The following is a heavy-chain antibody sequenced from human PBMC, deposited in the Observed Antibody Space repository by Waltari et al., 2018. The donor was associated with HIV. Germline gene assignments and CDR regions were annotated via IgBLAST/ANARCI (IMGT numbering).Heavy chain of an antibody. J-gene: IGHJ4*02. CDR2: ITYDAGGI. CDR1: GFTFSDNA. Sequence: QVQLVESGGGVVQPGGSLSLSCAASGFTFSDNAMHWVRQASGRGPEWLTFITYDAGGIFYADSVRGRFTVSRDNSKNTQFLQMNSLRPEDSAVYFCVAEVGPRDFGNWGQGVLVTVSS. V-gene: IGHV3-30*03. CDR3: VAEVGPRDFGN. D-gene: IGHD1-26*01.